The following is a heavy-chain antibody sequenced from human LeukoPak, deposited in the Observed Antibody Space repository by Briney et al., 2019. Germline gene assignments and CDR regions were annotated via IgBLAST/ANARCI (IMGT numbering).Heavy chain of an antibody. Sequence: SETLSLTCAVSGGSISSGDYSWTWIRQPPGEGLEWIGYIYHSGSTNYNPSLKSRVTISVDRSKHQFSLNLSSVTAADTAVYYCARGNTIFHPPDYWGQGILVTVSS. CDR1: GGSISSGDYS. J-gene: IGHJ4*02. V-gene: IGHV4-30-2*01. CDR3: ARGNTIFHPPDY. CDR2: IYHSGST. D-gene: IGHD3-9*01.